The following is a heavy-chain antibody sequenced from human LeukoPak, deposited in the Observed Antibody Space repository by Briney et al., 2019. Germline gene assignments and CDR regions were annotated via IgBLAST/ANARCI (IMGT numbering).Heavy chain of an antibody. CDR3: AKRSPNYYGSGSYLATLDY. CDR1: GAAISSSSYY. CDR2: IYYSGST. D-gene: IGHD3-10*01. J-gene: IGHJ4*02. V-gene: IGHV4-39*01. Sequence: SETLSLTCTVSGAAISSSSYYWAWIRQPPGKGLEWIGSIYYSGSTYYNPSLKSGVTISVDTSKNQFSLKLSSVTAADTAVYYCAKRSPNYYGSGSYLATLDYWGQGTLVTVSS.